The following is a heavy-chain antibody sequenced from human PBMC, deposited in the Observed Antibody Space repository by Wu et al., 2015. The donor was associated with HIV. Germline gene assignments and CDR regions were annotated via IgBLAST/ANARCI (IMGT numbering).Heavy chain of an antibody. V-gene: IGHV1-2*02. CDR3: ARLQSLSGFYSNADF. Sequence: QVQLLQSGAEVKKPGASVMVSCKAAGYTFTEYYIYWVRQAPGPGLKWMGWINPNRGGTKYAQKFQGRVTMTRDTAVSTAYMELNSLRSDDTAVYYCARLQSLSGFYSNADFWGQGTLVTVSS. CDR1: GYTFTEYY. J-gene: IGHJ4*02. D-gene: IGHD3-22*01. CDR2: INPNRGGT.